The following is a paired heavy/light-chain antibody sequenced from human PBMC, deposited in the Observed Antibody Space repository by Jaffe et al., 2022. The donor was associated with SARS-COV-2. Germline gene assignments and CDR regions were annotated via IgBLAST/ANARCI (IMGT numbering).Heavy chain of an antibody. CDR2: IKQDGSEK. CDR1: GFTFSSYW. J-gene: IGHJ6*02. V-gene: IGHV3-7*01. Sequence: EVQLVESGGGLVQPGGSLRLSCAASGFTFSSYWMSWVRQAPGKGLEWVANIKQDGSEKYYVDSVKGRFTISRDNAKNSLYLQMNSLRAEDTAVYYCARVLRITMIVVATYGMDVWGQGTTVTVSS. CDR3: ARVLRITMIVVATYGMDV. D-gene: IGHD3-22*01.
Light chain of an antibody. V-gene: IGKV1-9*01. J-gene: IGKJ3*01. CDR2: AAS. CDR3: QQLNSYLFT. Sequence: DIQLTQSPSFLSASVGDRVTITCRASQGISSYLAWYQQKPGKAPKLLIYAASTLQSGVPSRFSGSGSGTEFTLTISSLQPEDFATYYCQQLNSYLFTFGPGTKVDIK. CDR1: QGISSY.